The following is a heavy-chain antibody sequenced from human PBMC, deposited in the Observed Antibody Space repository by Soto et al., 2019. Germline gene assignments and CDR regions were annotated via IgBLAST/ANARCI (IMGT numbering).Heavy chain of an antibody. CDR1: GGSIRSSSYY. D-gene: IGHD2-15*01. J-gene: IGHJ4*02. V-gene: IGHV4-39*01. Sequence: PSETLSLTCTVSGGSIRSSSYYWGWIRQPPGKGLEWIGSIYYSGSTYYNPSLKSRVTISVDTSKNQFSLKLSSVTAADTAVYYCARHPTRLVVVAATPRPYWGQGTLVTVSS. CDR2: IYYSGST. CDR3: ARHPTRLVVVAATPRPY.